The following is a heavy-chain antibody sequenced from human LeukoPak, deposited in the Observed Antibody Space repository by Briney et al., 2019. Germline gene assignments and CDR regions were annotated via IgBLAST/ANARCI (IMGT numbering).Heavy chain of an antibody. D-gene: IGHD3-3*01. CDR3: AKDRSFEYYDFWSGYLGEKSNWFDP. CDR2: ISYDGSNK. Sequence: GGSLRLSCAASGFTFSSYTMHWVRQAPGKGLEWVAVISYDGSNKYYADSVKGRFTISRDNSKNTLYLQMNSLRAEDTAVYYCAKDRSFEYYDFWSGYLGEKSNWFDPWGQGTLVTVSS. V-gene: IGHV3-30*04. J-gene: IGHJ5*02. CDR1: GFTFSSYT.